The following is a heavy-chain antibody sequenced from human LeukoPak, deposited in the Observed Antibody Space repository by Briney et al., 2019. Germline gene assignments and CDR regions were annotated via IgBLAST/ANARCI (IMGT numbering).Heavy chain of an antibody. CDR1: GGTFSSYA. CDR3: ARVDSPDFWSGYYPYYFDY. CDR2: IIPIFGTA. Sequence: SSVKVSCKASGGTFSSYAISWVRQAPGQGLEWMGGIIPIFGTANYAQKFQGRVTITTDESTSTAYMELSSPRSEDTAVYYCARVDSPDFWSGYYPYYFDYWGQGTLVTVSS. J-gene: IGHJ4*02. D-gene: IGHD3-3*01. V-gene: IGHV1-69*05.